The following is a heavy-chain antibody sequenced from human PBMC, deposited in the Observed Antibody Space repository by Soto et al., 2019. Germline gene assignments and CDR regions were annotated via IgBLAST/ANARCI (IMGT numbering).Heavy chain of an antibody. D-gene: IGHD3-10*01. CDR3: ARGEEGSGRIFDY. J-gene: IGHJ4*02. CDR1: GDSVSSNTAG. V-gene: IGHV6-1*01. CDR2: TYYRSKWYN. Sequence: QVQLQQSGPGLVKPSQTLSLNCTISGDSVSSNTAGWNWIRQSPSRGLEWLGRTYYRSKWYNDYAVFVKSRIITNPDTSKNQFSLQLSSVTPEDTAVYYCARGEEGSGRIFDYWGQGTLVTVSS.